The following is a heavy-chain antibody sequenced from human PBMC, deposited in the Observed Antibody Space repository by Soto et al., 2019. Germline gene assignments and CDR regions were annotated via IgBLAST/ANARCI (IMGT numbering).Heavy chain of an antibody. CDR1: GGSISNDNC. J-gene: IGHJ6*02. Sequence: QVQLQESGPGLVKPSGTLSLTCAVSGGSISNDNCWNWVRQPPGKGLEWIAEIYHTGTTNYNPSLKSRVTLSLEQSKNQFSLKLTSVTAADTAVYYCARRRITTFGVIITGYGMDVWGQGTTVTVSS. CDR3: ARRRITTFGVIITGYGMDV. CDR2: IYHTGTT. V-gene: IGHV4-4*02. D-gene: IGHD3-3*01.